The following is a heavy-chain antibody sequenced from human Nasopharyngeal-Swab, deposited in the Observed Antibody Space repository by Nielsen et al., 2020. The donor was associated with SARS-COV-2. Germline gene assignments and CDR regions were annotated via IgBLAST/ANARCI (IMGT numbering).Heavy chain of an antibody. V-gene: IGHV3-7*01. D-gene: IGHD4-17*01. J-gene: IGHJ5*02. CDR3: ARGGTVTKGRYNWFDP. CDR2: IKQDGSEK. CDR1: GFTFSSYW. Sequence: GGSLRLSCAASGFTFSSYWMSWVRQAPGKGLEWVANIKQDGSEKYYVDSVKGRFTISRDNAKNSLYLQMNSLRAEDTAVYYCARGGTVTKGRYNWFDPWDQGTLVTVSS.